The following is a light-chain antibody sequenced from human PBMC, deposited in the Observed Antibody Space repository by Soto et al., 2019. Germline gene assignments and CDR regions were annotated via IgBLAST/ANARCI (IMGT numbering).Light chain of an antibody. J-gene: IGKJ5*01. V-gene: IGKV3-11*01. CDR1: QSISTL. Sequence: EIVLTQSLATLSLSPGESATLSCRASQSISTLLAWYRQKPGQAPSLLISDASKRATGVPARFSGSGSGTDFTLTITSLEPDDFVVYYCLHRSDWPPGNTFGHGTRLEIK. CDR3: LHRSDWPPGNT. CDR2: DAS.